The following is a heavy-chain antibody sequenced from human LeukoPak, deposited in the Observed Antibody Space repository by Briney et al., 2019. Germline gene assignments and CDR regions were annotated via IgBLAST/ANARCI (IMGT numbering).Heavy chain of an antibody. CDR1: GFTFSSYS. D-gene: IGHD4-17*01. Sequence: GGSLRLSCAASGFTFSSYSMNWVRQAPGKGLEWVSSISSSSSYIYYADSVKGRFTISRDNAKNSLYLRMNSLRAEDTAVYYCARGVRLVTTAHPPDIWGQGTMVTVSS. CDR2: ISSSSSYI. J-gene: IGHJ3*02. CDR3: ARGVRLVTTAHPPDI. V-gene: IGHV3-21*01.